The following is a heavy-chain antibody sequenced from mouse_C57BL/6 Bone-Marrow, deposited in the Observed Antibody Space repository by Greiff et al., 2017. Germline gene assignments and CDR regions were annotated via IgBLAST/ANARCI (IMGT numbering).Heavy chain of an antibody. J-gene: IGHJ2*01. D-gene: IGHD2-4*01. CDR1: GFTFSDFY. CDR3: TRESRNYALDY. CDR2: SRNKANDYTT. V-gene: IGHV7-1*01. Sequence: EVKLMESGGGLVQSGRSLRLSCATSGFTFSDFYMEWVRQAPGKGLEWIAASRNKANDYTTEYSASVKGRFIVSRATSKSILYLQRNALRAEDTAFYYWTRESRNYALDYWGKGPTLTVSS.